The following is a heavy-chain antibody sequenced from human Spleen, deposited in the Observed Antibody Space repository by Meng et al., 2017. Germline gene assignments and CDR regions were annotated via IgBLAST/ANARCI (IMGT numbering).Heavy chain of an antibody. CDR3: ATTVNSGYDDEY. V-gene: IGHV3-48*03. CDR1: GFTFSGYE. CDR2: ISSSANII. J-gene: IGHJ4*02. Sequence: GGSLRLSCAASGFTFSGYEMNWVRQAPGKGLEWFSYISSSANIIHYADSVKGRFTISRDNAKNSLYLQMNSLRAEDTAVYYCATTVNSGYDDEYWGQGTLVTVSS. D-gene: IGHD5-12*01.